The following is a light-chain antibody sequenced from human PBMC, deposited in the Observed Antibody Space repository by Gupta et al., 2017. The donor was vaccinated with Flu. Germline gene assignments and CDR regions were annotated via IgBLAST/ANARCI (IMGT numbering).Light chain of an antibody. J-gene: IGKJ3*01. CDR3: LQYLSYPCT. Sequence: GDRVSITCRASQSSSRWLDWYQQKPEKAPKLVIYAASILQSGVPSRFSGSGSGTDFTLTITNLQPEDFATYYCLQYLSYPCTFGPGTTVDIK. V-gene: IGKV1D-16*01. CDR2: AAS. CDR1: QSSSRW.